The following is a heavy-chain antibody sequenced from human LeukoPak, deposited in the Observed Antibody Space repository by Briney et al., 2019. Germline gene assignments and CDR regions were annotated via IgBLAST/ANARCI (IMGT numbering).Heavy chain of an antibody. Sequence: GASVKVSCKASGYTFTSYYMHWARQAPGQGLEWMGWINPNSGGTNYAQKFQGWVTMTRDTSISTAYMELSRLRSDDTAVYYCARVRLLESDSSGYRYFDIWGQGTMVTVSS. CDR1: GYTFTSYY. J-gene: IGHJ3*02. CDR3: ARVRLLESDSSGYRYFDI. CDR2: INPNSGGT. V-gene: IGHV1-2*04. D-gene: IGHD3-22*01.